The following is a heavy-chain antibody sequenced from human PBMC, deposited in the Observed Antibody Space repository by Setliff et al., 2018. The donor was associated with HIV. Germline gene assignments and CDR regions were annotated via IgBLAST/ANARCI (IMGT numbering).Heavy chain of an antibody. Sequence: NPSETLSLTCTVSGGSVSSGSYYWSWIRQPPGKGLEWIGYTYYSGSTKHNPSLKSRVTISLDTSKNQFSLKLTFVTAADTAGYYCVRYSPRGYTLTGPYWGQGTLVTVSS. V-gene: IGHV4-61*01. CDR2: TYYSGST. CDR3: VRYSPRGYTLTGPY. J-gene: IGHJ4*02. CDR1: GGSVSSGSYY. D-gene: IGHD6-25*01.